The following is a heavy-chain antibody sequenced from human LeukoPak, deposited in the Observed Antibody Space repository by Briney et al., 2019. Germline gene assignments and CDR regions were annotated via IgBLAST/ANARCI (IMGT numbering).Heavy chain of an antibody. CDR2: ISAYNGNT. Sequence: GASVKVSCKASGYTFTSYDINWVRQATGQGLEWMGWISAYNGNTNYAQKLQGRVTITADKSTSTAYMELSSLRSEDTAVYYCASRDTMVRGVIMGYCYYGMDVWGQGTTVTVSS. J-gene: IGHJ6*02. V-gene: IGHV1-18*01. CDR1: GYTFTSYD. CDR3: ASRDTMVRGVIMGYCYYGMDV. D-gene: IGHD3-10*01.